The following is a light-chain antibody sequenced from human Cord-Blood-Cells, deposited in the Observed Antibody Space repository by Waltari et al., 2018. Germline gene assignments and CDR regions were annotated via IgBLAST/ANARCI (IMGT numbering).Light chain of an antibody. CDR3: QQYYSYPYS. J-gene: IGKJ2*03. CDR1: QGISSY. CDR2: AAS. V-gene: IGKV1-8*01. Sequence: IRMTQSPSSFSASTGDRVTITCRASQGISSYLAWYQQKPGKAPKLLIYAASTLQSGVPSRFSGSGSGTDFPLTISCLQSEDFATYYCQQYYSYPYSFGQGTKLEIK.